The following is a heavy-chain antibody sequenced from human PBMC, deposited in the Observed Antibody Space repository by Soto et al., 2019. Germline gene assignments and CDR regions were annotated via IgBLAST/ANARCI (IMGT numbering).Heavy chain of an antibody. CDR1: GGSISSGGYY. CDR3: AREPPSNWFDH. Sequence: QVQLQESGPGLVKPSQTLSLTCTVSGGSISSGGYYWSWIRQHPGKGLEWIGYIYYSGSTYYNPSLKSRVTISVDSSKNQSSLKLSSVTAAATAVYYCAREPPSNWFDHWGEGTLVTVSS. CDR2: IYYSGST. V-gene: IGHV4-31*03. J-gene: IGHJ5*02.